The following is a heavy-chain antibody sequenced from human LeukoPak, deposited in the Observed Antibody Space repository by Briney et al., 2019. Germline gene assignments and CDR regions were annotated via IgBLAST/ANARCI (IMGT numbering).Heavy chain of an antibody. CDR3: ARYGSGSTWFDP. CDR1: GGSLSSDNYQ. CDR2: INYSGST. Sequence: SETLSLTCTVSGGSLSSDNYQWSWIRQPPGEGLEWIGYINYSGSTYYNPSLKSRVTISVDTSKNHFSLKLSSVTAADTAVYYCARYGSGSTWFDPWGQGTLVTVSS. D-gene: IGHD3-10*01. J-gene: IGHJ5*02. V-gene: IGHV4-30-4*01.